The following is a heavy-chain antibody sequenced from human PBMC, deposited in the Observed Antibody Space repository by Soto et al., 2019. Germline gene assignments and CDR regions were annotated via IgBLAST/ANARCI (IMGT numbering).Heavy chain of an antibody. CDR1: GGSVSSYY. CDR2: IYYSEST. V-gene: IGHV4-59*02. J-gene: IGHJ6*02. Sequence: QVQLQASGPGLVKPSETLSLTCTVSGGSVSSYYWSWIRQPPGKGLEWIGYIYYSESTNYNPSLKSRVTISLDTSKNQFSLKLRSVTAADTAVYYCARARDFGAARYYYDLDVWGQGTTVTVSS. D-gene: IGHD2-21*01. CDR3: ARARDFGAARYYYDLDV.